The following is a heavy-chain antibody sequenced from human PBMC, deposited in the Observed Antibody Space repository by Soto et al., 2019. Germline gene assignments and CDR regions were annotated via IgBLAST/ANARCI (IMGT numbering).Heavy chain of an antibody. J-gene: IGHJ4*02. CDR3: AKKFGVATISPGYYYDY. CDR2: ISGSGGST. Sequence: GLSLRLSCAASGFTFSSYAMSWVRQAPGKWLEWVSAISGSGGSTYYADSVKGRFTVSRDNSKNTLYLQMNSLRDEDTAVYYCAKKFGVATISPGYYYDYWGQRTLGTVSA. V-gene: IGHV3-23*01. D-gene: IGHD5-12*01. CDR1: GFTFSSYA.